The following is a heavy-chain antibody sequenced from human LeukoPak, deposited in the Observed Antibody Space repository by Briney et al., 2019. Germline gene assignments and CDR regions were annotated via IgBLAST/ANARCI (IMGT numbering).Heavy chain of an antibody. J-gene: IGHJ5*02. Sequence: ASVKVSCKASGYTFTTYGITWVRQAPGQGLEWVGWVSASSGSTYYAEKFQGRAAMTTETSATTAYMELRSLRSDDTAVYYCTLFNHWGQGTLVTVSS. CDR1: GYTFTTYG. CDR3: TLFNH. D-gene: IGHD2/OR15-2a*01. CDR2: VSASSGST. V-gene: IGHV1-18*01.